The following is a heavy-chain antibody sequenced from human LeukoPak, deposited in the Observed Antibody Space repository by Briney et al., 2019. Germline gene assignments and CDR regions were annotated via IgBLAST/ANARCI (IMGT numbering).Heavy chain of an antibody. CDR2: MNHSGSS. V-gene: IGHV4-34*01. Sequence: KPSETLSLTCVVYGGSFSGYYWSWIRQPPGKGLEWIAEMNHSGSSNYNPSLKSRVTISVDTSKNQFSLKLSSVTAADTAVYYCARGAYDFWSGYSNQKGAFDIWGQGTMVTVSS. CDR1: GGSFSGYY. J-gene: IGHJ3*02. D-gene: IGHD3-3*01. CDR3: ARGAYDFWSGYSNQKGAFDI.